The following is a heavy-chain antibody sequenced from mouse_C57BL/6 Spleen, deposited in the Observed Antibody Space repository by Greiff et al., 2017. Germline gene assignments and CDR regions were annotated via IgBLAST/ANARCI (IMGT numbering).Heavy chain of an antibody. CDR3: ARRSTTVAPWFAY. J-gene: IGHJ3*01. V-gene: IGHV5-9*01. Sequence: EVQLVESGGGLVKPGGSLKLSCAASGFTFSSYTMSWVRQTPEKRLEWVATISGGGGNTYYPDSVKGRFTISRDNANNSLYLQMSSLWSEDTALYYCARRSTTVAPWFAYWGQGALVTVAA. D-gene: IGHD1-1*01. CDR2: ISGGGGNT. CDR1: GFTFSSYT.